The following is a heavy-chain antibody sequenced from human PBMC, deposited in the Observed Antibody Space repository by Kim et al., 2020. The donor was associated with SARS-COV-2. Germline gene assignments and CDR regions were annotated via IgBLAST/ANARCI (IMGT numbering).Heavy chain of an antibody. CDR3: ARATGLPLRYFDWLLSPFGY. J-gene: IGHJ4*02. CDR2: ISYDGSNK. CDR1: GFTFSSYA. Sequence: GGSLRLSCAASGFTFSSYAMHWVRQAPGKGLEWVAVISYDGSNKYYADSVKGRFTISRDNSKNTLYLQMNSLRAEDTAVYYCARATGLPLRYFDWLLSPFGYWGQGTLVTVSS. D-gene: IGHD3-9*01. V-gene: IGHV3-30-3*01.